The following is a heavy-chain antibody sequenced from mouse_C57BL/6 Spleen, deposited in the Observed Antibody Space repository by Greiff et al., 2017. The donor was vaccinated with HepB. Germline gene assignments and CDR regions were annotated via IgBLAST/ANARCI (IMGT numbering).Heavy chain of an antibody. Sequence: VQLQQSGPELVKPGASVKMSCKASGYTFTDYNMHWVKQSHGKSLEWIGYINPNNGGTSYNQKFKGKATLTVNKSSSTAYMELRSLTSEDSAVYYCASLYYGSSYEWYFDVWGTGTTVTVSS. CDR2: INPNNGGT. V-gene: IGHV1-22*01. D-gene: IGHD1-1*01. J-gene: IGHJ1*03. CDR1: GYTFTDYN. CDR3: ASLYYGSSYEWYFDV.